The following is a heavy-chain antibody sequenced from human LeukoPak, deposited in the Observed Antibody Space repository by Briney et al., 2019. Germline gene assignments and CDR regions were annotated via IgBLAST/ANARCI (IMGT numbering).Heavy chain of an antibody. CDR3: AREYSSSSGGLYYFDY. CDR2: IIPIFGTA. V-gene: IGHV1-69*13. CDR1: GGTFSSYA. J-gene: IGHJ4*02. D-gene: IGHD6-6*01. Sequence: SVKVSCKASGGTFSSYAISWVRQAPGQGLEWMGGIIPIFGTANYAQKFQGRVTITADESTSTAYMELSSLRSEDTAVYYCAREYSSSSGGLYYFDYWGQGTLVTVSS.